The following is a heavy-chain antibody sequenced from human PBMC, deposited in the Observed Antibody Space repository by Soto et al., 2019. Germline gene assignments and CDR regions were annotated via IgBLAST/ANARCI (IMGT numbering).Heavy chain of an antibody. D-gene: IGHD3-9*01. Sequence: PSETLSLTCTVSGGSISSSSYYWGWIRQPPGKGLEGIGSIYYRGKTYYNPSLKSRVTISVDTSKNQFSLQLSSVTAADTAVYYCARVPLSGDDILTGFWFDPWGQGTLVTVSS. J-gene: IGHJ5*02. V-gene: IGHV4-39*07. CDR2: IYYRGKT. CDR1: GGSISSSSYY. CDR3: ARVPLSGDDILTGFWFDP.